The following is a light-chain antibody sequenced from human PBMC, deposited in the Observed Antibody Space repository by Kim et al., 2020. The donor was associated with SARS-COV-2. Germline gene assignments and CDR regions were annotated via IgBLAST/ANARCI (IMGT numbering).Light chain of an antibody. J-gene: IGKJ1*01. Sequence: SVGDRVTITCRASQSISSYLNWYQQKPGKAPKLLIYAAASLQSGVPSRFSGSGSGTDFTLTISSLQPEDFATYYCQQSYSTPPWTFGQGTKVEIK. CDR2: AAA. CDR1: QSISSY. CDR3: QQSYSTPPWT. V-gene: IGKV1-39*01.